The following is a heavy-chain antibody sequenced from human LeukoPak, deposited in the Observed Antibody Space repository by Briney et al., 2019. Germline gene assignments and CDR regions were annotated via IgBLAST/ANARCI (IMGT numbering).Heavy chain of an antibody. D-gene: IGHD3-22*01. CDR2: IIPILDMA. CDR3: ANINYHDSSGYYPSTGYGMDV. CDR1: GGTFNNYV. Sequence: ASVKVSCKASGGTFNNYVINWVRQAPGQGLEWMGRIIPILDMANYAQKFQGRVTIIADKSTSTAYMELSSLRSEDTAVYYCANINYHDSSGYYPSTGYGMDVWGQGATVTVSS. J-gene: IGHJ6*02. V-gene: IGHV1-69*04.